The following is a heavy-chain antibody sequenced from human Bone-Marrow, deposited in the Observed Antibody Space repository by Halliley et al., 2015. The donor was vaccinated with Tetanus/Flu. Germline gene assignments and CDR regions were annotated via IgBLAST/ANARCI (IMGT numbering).Heavy chain of an antibody. CDR3: ARFSGGDSTDSFNH. D-gene: IGHD4-17*01. V-gene: IGHV5-51*01. J-gene: IGHJ4*02. CDR2: IYPTDSET. Sequence: VQLVQSGAEVKKPGESLKISCKGSGYSFTTYWIAWVRQMPGKGLELMGIIYPTDSETMYSPSFQGRVTVSVDKSVRTAYLQWSALKASDTAMYYCARFSGGDSTDSFNHWGQGTLVTVSS. CDR1: GYSFTTYW.